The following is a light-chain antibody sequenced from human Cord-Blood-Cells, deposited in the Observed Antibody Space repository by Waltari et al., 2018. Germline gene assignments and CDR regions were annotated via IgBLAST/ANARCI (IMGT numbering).Light chain of an antibody. J-gene: IGKJ1*01. CDR1: QSVGSN. V-gene: IGKV3-15*01. CDR2: GAS. CDR3: QQYNNWPT. Sequence: EIVMTHSPATLSVSPGERATLSCRASQSVGSNLAWYKRKPGQAPRLLIYGASTRATGIPARYSGSGSGTEFTLTISSLQSEDFAVYCCQQYNNWPTFGQGTKVEIK.